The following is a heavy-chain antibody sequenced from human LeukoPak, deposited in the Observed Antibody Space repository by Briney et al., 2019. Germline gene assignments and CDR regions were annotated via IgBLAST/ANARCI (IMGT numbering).Heavy chain of an antibody. V-gene: IGHV4-59*01. Sequence: PSETLSLTFTVSGGSISRYYRSWIRPPPGKGPEWIGYIYYSGSTNYNPSLKSRVTISVDTSKNQFSLKLSSVTAADTAVYYCARVDTAMVSFDYWGQGTLVTVSS. CDR2: IYYSGST. J-gene: IGHJ4*02. D-gene: IGHD5-18*01. CDR1: GGSISRYY. CDR3: ARVDTAMVSFDY.